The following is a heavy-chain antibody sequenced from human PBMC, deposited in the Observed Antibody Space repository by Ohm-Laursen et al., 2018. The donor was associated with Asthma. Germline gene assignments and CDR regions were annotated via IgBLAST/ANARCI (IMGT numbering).Heavy chain of an antibody. CDR3: ARDSQAMVTTEGLYFGMDV. Sequence: SLRLSCTASGFIFDDYAMHWVRQVPGKGLEWASGISWNSGTIVQADSVKGRFTISRDNAKNSLYLQMNSLRAEDTALYYCARDSQAMVTTEGLYFGMDVWGQGTTVTVSS. CDR1: GFIFDDYA. V-gene: IGHV3-9*01. CDR2: ISWNSGTI. D-gene: IGHD4-17*01. J-gene: IGHJ6*02.